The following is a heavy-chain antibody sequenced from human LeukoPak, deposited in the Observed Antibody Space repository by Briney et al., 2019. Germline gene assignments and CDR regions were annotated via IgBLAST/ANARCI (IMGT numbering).Heavy chain of an antibody. CDR1: GYTLTQLS. CDR3: ATARTAYYSGSGSYFDY. J-gene: IGHJ4*02. D-gene: IGHD3-10*01. CDR2: FDPEDGDT. Sequence: ASVKVSCKVSGYTLTQLSMHWVRQVPGKGLEWMGGFDPEDGDTIYAQKFQGRVTMTEDTSTDTAYMELNSLRSEDTAVYYCATARTAYYSGSGSYFDYWGQGTLVTVSS. V-gene: IGHV1-24*01.